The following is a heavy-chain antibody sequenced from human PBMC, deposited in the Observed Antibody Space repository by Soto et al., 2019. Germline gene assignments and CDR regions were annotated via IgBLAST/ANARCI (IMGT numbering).Heavy chain of an antibody. D-gene: IGHD3-3*01. Sequence: SKTLPISCTVTGVSLNTYYWRSIRQSAAKGLELIGRVYTTGNTNYNPSLKSRVTISVDTSRNQFSLSLRSVTAADTAVYYCERHFTFLFDDFAETRYILAPRAKGTPAT. J-gene: IGHJ5*02. CDR3: ERHFTFLFDDFAETRYILAP. CDR1: GVSLNTYY. CDR2: VYTTGNT. V-gene: IGHV4-4*07.